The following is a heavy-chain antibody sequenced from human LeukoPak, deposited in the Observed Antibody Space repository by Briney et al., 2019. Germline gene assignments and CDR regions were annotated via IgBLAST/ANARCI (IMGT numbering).Heavy chain of an antibody. J-gene: IGHJ4*02. CDR2: VSSSSSYI. Sequence: GGSLRLSCAASGLSFSSYSMNWVRQALGKGLEWVSSVSSSSSYISYADSVKGRFTISRDNAKKSLYLQMNSLRAEDTAVYYCARDIPRGSGYYFDYWGQGTLVTVSS. CDR3: ARDIPRGSGYYFDY. CDR1: GLSFSSYS. V-gene: IGHV3-21*01. D-gene: IGHD3-22*01.